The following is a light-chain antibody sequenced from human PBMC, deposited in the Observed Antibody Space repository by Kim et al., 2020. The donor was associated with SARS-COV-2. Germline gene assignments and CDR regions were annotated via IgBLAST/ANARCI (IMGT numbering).Light chain of an antibody. CDR2: DAS. Sequence: DNQMTQSPSTLSASVGDRVTITCRASQSISSWLAWYQHKPGKAPKLLIYDASSLESGVPSRFSGSGSGTEFTLTISSLQPDDFATYYRQQYNSYSQTFGQGTKLEI. V-gene: IGKV1-5*01. CDR3: QQYNSYSQT. CDR1: QSISSW. J-gene: IGKJ2*01.